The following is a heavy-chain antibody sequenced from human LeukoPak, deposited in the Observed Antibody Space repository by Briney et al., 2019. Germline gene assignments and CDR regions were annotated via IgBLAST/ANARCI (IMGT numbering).Heavy chain of an antibody. CDR1: GGTFSSYT. V-gene: IGHV1-69*02. D-gene: IGHD3-10*01. J-gene: IGHJ4*02. CDR2: IIPILGIA. Sequence: GASVKVSCKASGGTFSSYTISWVRQAPGQGLEWMGRIIPILGIANYAQKFQGRVTITADKSTSTAYMELSSLRSEETAVYYCARRSGSYMRDYWGQGTLVTVSS. CDR3: ARRSGSYMRDY.